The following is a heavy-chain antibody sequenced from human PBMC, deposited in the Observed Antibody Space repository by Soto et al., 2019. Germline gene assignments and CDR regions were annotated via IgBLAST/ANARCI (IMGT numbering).Heavy chain of an antibody. J-gene: IGHJ4*02. D-gene: IGHD1-7*01. V-gene: IGHV4-39*07. CDR1: GDSVSSDSYY. CDR2: MFYSGNT. Sequence: SETLSLTCTVSGDSVSSDSYYWAWIRQPPGQGLEWIGSMFYSGNTYYNPSLMSRVTISVDTSKNQFSLKLTSVTAADTAVYYCARVAGDWNYDSPFDYWGQGTLVTVSS. CDR3: ARVAGDWNYDSPFDY.